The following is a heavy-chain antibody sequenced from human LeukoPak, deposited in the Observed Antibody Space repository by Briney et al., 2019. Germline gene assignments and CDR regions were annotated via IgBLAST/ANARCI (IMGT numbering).Heavy chain of an antibody. CDR3: ARGRGSGSNYRQLDY. V-gene: IGHV1-8*03. J-gene: IGHJ4*02. D-gene: IGHD1-26*01. Sequence: GASVKVSCKASVYTFTSHDINWVRPAAGPEAEWMGWMNPNSGNTDLAKKRQGRVTTTRNTSISTAYMELSSLRSEDTAIYYCARGRGSGSNYRQLDYWGQGSLVTVSS. CDR2: MNPNSGNT. CDR1: VYTFTSHD.